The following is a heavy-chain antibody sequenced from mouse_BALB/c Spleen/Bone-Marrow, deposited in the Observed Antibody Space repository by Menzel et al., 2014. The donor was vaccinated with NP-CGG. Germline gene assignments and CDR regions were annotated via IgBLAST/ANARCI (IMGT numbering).Heavy chain of an antibody. CDR2: IAPYYGGT. CDR3: TRRGSSWCFDV. J-gene: IGHJ1*01. D-gene: IGHD1-1*01. Sequence: VQLQQSGPELEKPGASVKISCKASGYSFTGYSMNWVKQSNGKSLEWIGNIAPYYGGTTYNQKFKGKAALTVDRSSSTAYMQLKSLTSEDSAVYYCTRRGSSWCFDVWGAGTTVTVSS. CDR1: GYSFTGYS. V-gene: IGHV1S135*01.